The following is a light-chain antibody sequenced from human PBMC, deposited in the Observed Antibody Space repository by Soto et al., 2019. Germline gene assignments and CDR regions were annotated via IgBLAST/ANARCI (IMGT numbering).Light chain of an antibody. Sequence: EIVMTQSPATLSVSPGERVTLSCRASQSVSNNLAWYQQKPGQAPRLLIYGSSTRATGIPARFSGSGSGTEFTLTISSLQSEDFAVYYCQHYIQWPQTFGQGTKVEIK. CDR2: GSS. CDR3: QHYIQWPQT. CDR1: QSVSNN. V-gene: IGKV3-15*01. J-gene: IGKJ1*01.